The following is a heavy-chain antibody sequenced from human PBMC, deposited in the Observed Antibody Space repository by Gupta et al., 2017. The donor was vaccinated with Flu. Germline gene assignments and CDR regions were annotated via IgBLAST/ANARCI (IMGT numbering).Heavy chain of an antibody. J-gene: IGHJ6*02. Sequence: QEQVVESGGGVVQPGTSLRLSCAASGFSFSNYGMHWVRQAPGKGLEGGAVISNDGSYKEYAEAVKGRFTISRDNSKNTLYMQMNSLRAEDTAVFYCAKDGRWESNVYGMNVWGPGTTVIVSS. CDR1: GFSFSNYG. D-gene: IGHD1-26*01. CDR3: AKDGRWESNVYGMNV. V-gene: IGHV3-30*18. CDR2: ISNDGSYK.